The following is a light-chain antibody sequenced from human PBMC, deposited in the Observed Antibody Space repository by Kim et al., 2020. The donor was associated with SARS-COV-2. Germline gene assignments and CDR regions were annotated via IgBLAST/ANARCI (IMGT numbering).Light chain of an antibody. J-gene: IGLJ1*01. Sequence: QSVLTQPPSASGTPGQRVTISCSGSSSDIGSNTVDWYQLLPGAAPNLLIYSNDNRPSGVPARFSGSKSGTSASLAITGLQAEDEADFYCATWDDRLNGYVFGTGTKVTVL. V-gene: IGLV1-44*01. CDR1: SSDIGSNT. CDR3: ATWDDRLNGYV. CDR2: SND.